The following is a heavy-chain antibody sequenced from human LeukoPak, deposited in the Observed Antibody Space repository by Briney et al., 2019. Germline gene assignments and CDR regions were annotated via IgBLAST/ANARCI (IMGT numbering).Heavy chain of an antibody. CDR2: ISWNSGSI. CDR3: ARAVRSSNPFDY. Sequence: GGSLRLSCAASGFTFDDYAMHWVRQAPGKGLEWVSGISWNSGSIGYADSVKGRFTISRDNAKNPLYLQMNSLRAEDTAVYYCARAVRSSNPFDYWGQGTLVTVSS. D-gene: IGHD3-3*01. J-gene: IGHJ4*02. CDR1: GFTFDDYA. V-gene: IGHV3-9*01.